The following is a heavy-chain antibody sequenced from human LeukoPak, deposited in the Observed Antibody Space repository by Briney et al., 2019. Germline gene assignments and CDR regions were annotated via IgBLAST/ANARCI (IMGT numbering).Heavy chain of an antibody. CDR2: IGSAI. D-gene: IGHD3-10*02. CDR1: GFTFSDYS. V-gene: IGHV3-48*04. J-gene: IGHJ6*04. CDR3: AELGITMIGGV. Sequence: GGSLRLSCVASGFTFSDYSLNWVRQAPGKGLEWISYIGSAIYYADSVKGRFTISRDNAKNSLYLQMNSLRAEDTAVYYCAELGITMIGGVWGKGTTVTISS.